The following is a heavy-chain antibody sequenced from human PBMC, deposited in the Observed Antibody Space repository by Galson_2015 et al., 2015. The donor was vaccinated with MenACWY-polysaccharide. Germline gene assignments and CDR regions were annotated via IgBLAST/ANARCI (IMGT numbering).Heavy chain of an antibody. CDR1: GFIFSNYW. Sequence: PLRLSCAASGFIFSNYWMHWVRQAPGKGLVWVSRIHTDGRVTSYADSVKGRFTISRDNAKNRLLLQMNSLSVDDTAVYYCAKDQRWNLPDYWGQGILVTVSS. V-gene: IGHV3-74*01. CDR2: IHTDGRVT. J-gene: IGHJ4*02. D-gene: IGHD1-7*01. CDR3: AKDQRWNLPDY.